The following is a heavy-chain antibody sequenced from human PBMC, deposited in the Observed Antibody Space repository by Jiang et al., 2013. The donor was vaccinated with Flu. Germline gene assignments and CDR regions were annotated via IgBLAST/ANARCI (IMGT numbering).Heavy chain of an antibody. J-gene: IGHJ4*02. Sequence: SCKTSGYSFTDYYIHWVRQAPGQGLEWMGWLHPNSGDTRYEQKFQGRLTMTRDTSTTTAYMELNRLKPDDTAVYFCARDPDTPVPIDYWGQGTLVTVSS. D-gene: IGHD2-15*01. CDR1: GYSFTDYY. V-gene: IGHV1-2*02. CDR3: ARDPDTPVPIDY. CDR2: LHPNSGDT.